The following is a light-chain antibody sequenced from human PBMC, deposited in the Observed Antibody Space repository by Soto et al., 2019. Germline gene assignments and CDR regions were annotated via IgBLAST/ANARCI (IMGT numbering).Light chain of an antibody. CDR2: GAS. J-gene: IGKJ5*01. V-gene: IGKV3-15*01. CDR1: QSVSSN. Sequence: EIVMTQSPATLSVSPWERATLSCRASQSVSSNLAWYQQKHGQAPRLLIYGASTRATGIPARFSGSGSGTEFTLTISSLQSEDFAVYYCQQHNDWPTFGQGTRLENK. CDR3: QQHNDWPT.